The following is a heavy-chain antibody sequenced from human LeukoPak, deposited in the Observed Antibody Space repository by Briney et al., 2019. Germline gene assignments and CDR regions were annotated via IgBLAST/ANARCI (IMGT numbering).Heavy chain of an antibody. J-gene: IGHJ4*02. Sequence: ASVKVSCKASGYTFTGYYMHWVRQAPGQGLEWMGWINPNSGGTNYAQKFQGRVTMTRDTSISTAYMELSRLRSDDTAVYYCARDDFWSGYYTHWGRGTLVTVSS. D-gene: IGHD3-3*01. CDR1: GYTFTGYY. CDR2: INPNSGGT. V-gene: IGHV1-2*02. CDR3: ARDDFWSGYYTH.